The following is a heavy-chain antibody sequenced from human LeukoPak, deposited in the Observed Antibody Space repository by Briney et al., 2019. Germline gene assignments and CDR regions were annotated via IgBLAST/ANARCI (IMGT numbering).Heavy chain of an antibody. CDR1: RSTFSSYS. CDR2: ISSSSSYI. Sequence: GGSLRLSCAASRSTFSSYSMNWVRQAPGKGLEWVSSISSSSSYIYYADSVKGRFTISRDNAKRSLYLQMNSLRAEDTAVYYCATAPSSGTAVDWGQGTLVTVSS. J-gene: IGHJ4*02. CDR3: ATAPSSGTAVD. D-gene: IGHD1-26*01. V-gene: IGHV3-21*01.